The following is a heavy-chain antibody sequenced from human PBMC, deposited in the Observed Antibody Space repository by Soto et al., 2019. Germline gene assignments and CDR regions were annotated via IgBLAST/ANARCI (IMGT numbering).Heavy chain of an antibody. Sequence: PSETLSLTCTVSGGSISSSSYYWGWIRQPPGKGLEWIGSIYYSGSTYYNPSLKSRVTISVDASKNQFSLKLSSVTAADTAVYYCASGSRGITDYWGQGTLVTVSS. D-gene: IGHD2-15*01. J-gene: IGHJ4*02. V-gene: IGHV4-39*01. CDR1: GGSISSSSYY. CDR3: ASGSRGITDY. CDR2: IYYSGST.